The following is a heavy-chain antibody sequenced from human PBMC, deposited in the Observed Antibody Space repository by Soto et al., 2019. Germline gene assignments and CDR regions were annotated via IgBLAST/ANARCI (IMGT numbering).Heavy chain of an antibody. CDR2: INPNSGGT. D-gene: IGHD2-21*01. J-gene: IGHJ6*02. CDR3: ARAHNYYYGMDV. Sequence: QVQLVQSGAEVKKPGASVKVSCKASGYTFTGYYMHWVRQAPGQGLEWMGWINPNSGGTNYAQKFQGRVTMTRYTAISTAYMERSRVRSDDTDVYYCARAHNYYYGMDVWGQGTTVTASS. V-gene: IGHV1-2*02. CDR1: GYTFTGYY.